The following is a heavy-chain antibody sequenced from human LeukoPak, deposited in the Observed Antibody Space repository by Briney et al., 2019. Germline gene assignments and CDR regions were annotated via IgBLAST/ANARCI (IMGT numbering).Heavy chain of an antibody. J-gene: IGHJ4*02. CDR1: GASISSNTW. CDR3: ARDLDFRLLDY. D-gene: IGHD2-15*01. CDR2: VYHSGST. Sequence: KPSGTLSLTCAVSGASISSNTWWSWVRPPPGKGLEWIGEVYHSGSTNYNPSLKSRVIISVDKSKNQFSLSLSSVTAADTAVYYCARDLDFRLLDYWGQGTLVTVSS. V-gene: IGHV4-4*02.